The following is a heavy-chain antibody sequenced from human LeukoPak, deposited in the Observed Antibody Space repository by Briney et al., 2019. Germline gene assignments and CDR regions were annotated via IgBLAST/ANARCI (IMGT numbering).Heavy chain of an antibody. CDR1: GFTLSSYS. D-gene: IGHD3-10*01. V-gene: IGHV3-48*01. Sequence: GGSLRLSCAASGFTLSSYSMNWVGQAPGKGLEWVSYISSSSSTIYYADSVKGRFTISRDNAKNSLYLQMNSLRAEDTAVYYCTYGSGSYANHWGQGTLVTVSS. CDR2: ISSSSSTI. J-gene: IGHJ5*02. CDR3: TYGSGSYANH.